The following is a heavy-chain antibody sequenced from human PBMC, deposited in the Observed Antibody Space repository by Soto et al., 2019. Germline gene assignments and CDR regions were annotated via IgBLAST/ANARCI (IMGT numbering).Heavy chain of an antibody. CDR2: ISYDGSNK. D-gene: IGHD3-3*01. Sequence: PGGSLRLSCAASGFTFSSYGMHWVRQAPGKGLEWVAVISYDGSNKYYADSVKGRFTISRDNSKNTLYLQMNSLRAEDTAVYYCAKVFWSGYYSPFDYWGQGTLVTVSS. CDR1: GFTFSSYG. V-gene: IGHV3-30*18. J-gene: IGHJ4*02. CDR3: AKVFWSGYYSPFDY.